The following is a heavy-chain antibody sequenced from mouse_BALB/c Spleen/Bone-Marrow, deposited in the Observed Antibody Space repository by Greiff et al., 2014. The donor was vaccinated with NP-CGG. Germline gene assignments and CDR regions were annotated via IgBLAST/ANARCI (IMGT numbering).Heavy chain of an antibody. CDR1: GFNIKDYY. CDR3: NEGYGNYGY. J-gene: IGHJ2*01. V-gene: IGHV14-4*02. Sequence: QLVESGAELVRSGASVKLSCTASGFNIKDYYMHWVKQRPEQGLEWIGWIDPENGDTEYAPKFLGKATMTADPSSNTAYLQLSSLTPEDTAVYYCNEGYGNYGYWGQGTTLTVSS. D-gene: IGHD2-10*02. CDR2: IDPENGDT.